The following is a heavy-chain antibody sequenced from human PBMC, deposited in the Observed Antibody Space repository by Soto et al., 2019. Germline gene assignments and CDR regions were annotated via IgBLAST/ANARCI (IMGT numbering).Heavy chain of an antibody. CDR1: GYTLAELS. J-gene: IGHJ5*02. Sequence: GASVKVSCKVSGYTLAELSMDWVRQAPGKGLEWMGGFDPEDGETLYAQKFQGRVTMTEDTSKNQFSLKLSSVTAADTAVYYCARDHGSGWQGNWFDPWGQGTLVTVSS. CDR2: FDPEDGET. V-gene: IGHV1-24*01. D-gene: IGHD6-19*01. CDR3: ARDHGSGWQGNWFDP.